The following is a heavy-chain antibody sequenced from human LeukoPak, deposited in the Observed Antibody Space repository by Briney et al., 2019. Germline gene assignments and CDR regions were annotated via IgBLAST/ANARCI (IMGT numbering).Heavy chain of an antibody. CDR3: ARAYGGNSQYFQH. J-gene: IGHJ1*01. V-gene: IGHV4-34*01. CDR2: INHSGNT. CDR1: GGSFSAYY. Sequence: SETLSLTCAVYGGSFSAYYWSWIRQPPGKGLEWIGEINHSGNTNYNPSLKSRVTISVDTSKKQFSLKLSSVTAADTAVYYCARAYGGNSQYFQHWGQGTLVTVSS. D-gene: IGHD4-23*01.